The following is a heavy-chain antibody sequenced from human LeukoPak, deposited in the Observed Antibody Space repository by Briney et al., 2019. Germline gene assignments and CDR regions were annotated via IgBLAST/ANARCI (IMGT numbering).Heavy chain of an antibody. D-gene: IGHD1-14*01. CDR1: GGTFSSYA. Sequence: GASVKVSCKASGGTFSSYAISWVRQAPGQGLEWMGGIIPIFGTANYAQKFQGRVTITTDESTSTAYMELSSLRSEDTAVYYCARCVTYADYMDVWGKGTTVTVSS. CDR3: ARCVTYADYMDV. V-gene: IGHV1-69*05. CDR2: IIPIFGTA. J-gene: IGHJ6*03.